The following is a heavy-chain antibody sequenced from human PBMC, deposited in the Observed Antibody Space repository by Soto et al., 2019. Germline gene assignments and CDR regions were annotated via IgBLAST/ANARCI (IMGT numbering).Heavy chain of an antibody. CDR3: ARRYCSGGSCYTPGYYYYMDV. V-gene: IGHV4-59*01. J-gene: IGHJ6*03. CDR1: GGSISSYY. Sequence: QVQLQESGPGLVKPSETLSLTCTVSGGSISSYYWSWIRQPPGKGLEWIGYIYYSGSTYYNPSLKSRVTISVDTSKNQFSLKLSSVTAADTAVYYCARRYCSGGSCYTPGYYYYMDVWGKGTTVTVSS. D-gene: IGHD2-15*01. CDR2: IYYSGST.